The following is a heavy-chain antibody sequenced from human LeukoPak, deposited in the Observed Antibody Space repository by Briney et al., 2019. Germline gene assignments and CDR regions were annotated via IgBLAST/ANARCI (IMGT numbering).Heavy chain of an antibody. D-gene: IGHD3-16*01. J-gene: IGHJ6*02. CDR2: INHSGNVN. Sequence: GGSLRLSCAASGFTFSSYWMNWARQAPGKGLGWVASINHSGNVNYYVDSVKGRFTISRDNAKNSLYLQMSNLRAEDTAVYFCARGGGLDVWGQGATVTVSS. CDR3: ARGGGLDV. V-gene: IGHV3-7*03. CDR1: GFTFSSYW.